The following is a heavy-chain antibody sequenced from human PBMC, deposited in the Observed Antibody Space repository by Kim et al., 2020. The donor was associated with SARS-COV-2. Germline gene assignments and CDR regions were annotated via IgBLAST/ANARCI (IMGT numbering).Heavy chain of an antibody. V-gene: IGHV3-7*01. D-gene: IGHD2-8*01. CDR3: ARDWCGSATGNSMDV. J-gene: IGHJ6*02. CDR2: ITADGSEK. Sequence: GGSLRLSCGASGFTFNTCTMSWVRQAPGKGLEWVADITADGSEKYYVDSVRGRFTVSRDNAKNSLYLQMNSLRVEDTALYLCARDWCGSATGNSMDVWGQGTTVTVSS. CDR1: GFTFNTCT.